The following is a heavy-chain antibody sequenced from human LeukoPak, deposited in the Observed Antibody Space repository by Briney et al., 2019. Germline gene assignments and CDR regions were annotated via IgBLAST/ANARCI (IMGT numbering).Heavy chain of an antibody. CDR2: IESKADGGTT. J-gene: IGHJ6*02. CDR1: GFTFSNAW. D-gene: IGHD2-2*01. CDR3: TTPAPNCSSTSCYLRLTTSYYYYGMDV. V-gene: IGHV3-15*04. Sequence: GGSLRLSCAASGFTFSNAWMSWVRQAPGKGLEWVGRIESKADGGTTDYAAPVKGRFTISRDDSKNTLYLQMNSLKTEDTAVYYCTTPAPNCSSTSCYLRLTTSYYYYGMDVWGQGTTVTVSS.